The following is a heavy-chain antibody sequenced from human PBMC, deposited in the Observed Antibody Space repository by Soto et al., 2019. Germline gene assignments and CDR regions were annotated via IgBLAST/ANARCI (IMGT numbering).Heavy chain of an antibody. Sequence: VQLVQSGAEVKKSGESLRISCKVSGYIFDSQWISWVRQVPVKGQEWMGRIDRSDPYTTYNPSFQGHVTFSADKSIITAYLQWRSLEASDTAIYYCATHVLTTDYFGYWGQGTLVTVSS. CDR1: GYIFDSQW. CDR3: ATHVLTTDYFGY. V-gene: IGHV5-10-1*03. J-gene: IGHJ4*02. D-gene: IGHD2-8*01. CDR2: IDRSDPYT.